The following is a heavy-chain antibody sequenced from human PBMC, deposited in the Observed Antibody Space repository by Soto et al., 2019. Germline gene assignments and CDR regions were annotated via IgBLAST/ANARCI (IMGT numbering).Heavy chain of an antibody. CDR3: ANLYIPYGMDV. V-gene: IGHV3-23*01. CDR1: GFTFSSYA. Sequence: GGSLRLSCAASGFTFSSYAMSWVRQAPGKGLEWGSAISGSGGSTYYADSVKGRFTISRDNSKNTLYLQMNSLRAEDTAVYYSANLYIPYGMDVWGQGTTVTVSS. CDR2: ISGSGGST. J-gene: IGHJ6*02.